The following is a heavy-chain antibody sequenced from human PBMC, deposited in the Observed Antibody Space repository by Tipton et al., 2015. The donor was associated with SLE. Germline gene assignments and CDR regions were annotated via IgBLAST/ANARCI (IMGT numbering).Heavy chain of an antibody. Sequence: TLSLTCTVSGGSISSSSYYWGWIRQPPGKGLEWIGSIYYSGSTYYNPSLKSRVTISVDTSKNQFSLKLSSVTAADTAVYYCARGYSSVWLLGGMDVWGQGTTVTVSS. J-gene: IGHJ6*02. CDR1: GGSISSSSYY. CDR3: ARGYSSVWLLGGMDV. CDR2: IYYSGST. V-gene: IGHV4-39*07. D-gene: IGHD6-19*01.